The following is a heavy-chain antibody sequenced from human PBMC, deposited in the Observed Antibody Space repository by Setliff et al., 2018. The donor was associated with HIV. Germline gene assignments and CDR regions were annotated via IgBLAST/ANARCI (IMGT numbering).Heavy chain of an antibody. CDR2: INHSGIT. J-gene: IGHJ4*02. CDR3: VSRPGGITRARFDH. Sequence: SETLSLTCAVYGGAFSRFYWSWLRQAPEKGLEWIGDINHSGITNYNPSLKSRLSISVDTSKNQFSLNLTSVTAADAAMYFCVSRPGGITRARFDHWGQGTLVTV. CDR1: GGAFSRFY. D-gene: IGHD3-16*01. V-gene: IGHV4-34*01.